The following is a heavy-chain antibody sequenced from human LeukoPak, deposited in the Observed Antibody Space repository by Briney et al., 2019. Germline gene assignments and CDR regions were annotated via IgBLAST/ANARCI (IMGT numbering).Heavy chain of an antibody. D-gene: IGHD2-15*01. CDR3: ARRSGVVFDY. CDR1: GFTFSGYG. V-gene: IGHV3-33*01. J-gene: IGHJ4*02. Sequence: GRPLRLSCAASGFTFSGYGMHWVRQAPGKGLEWVAVIWNDGSNKYYADSVKGRFTISRDNSMNALSLQMNSLRAEDTAVYYCARRSGVVFDYWGQGTLVTVSS. CDR2: IWNDGSNK.